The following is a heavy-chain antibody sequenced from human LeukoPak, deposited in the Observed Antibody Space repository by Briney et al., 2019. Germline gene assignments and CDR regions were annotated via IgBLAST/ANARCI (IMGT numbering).Heavy chain of an antibody. Sequence: SQTLSLTCNVSGGSISSGSYYWSWIRQPAGRGLEWIGRIYTSGSTNYNPSLKSRVTISVDTSKNQFSLKLSSVTAADTAVYYCARAEMATIGGFDYWGQGTLVTVSS. D-gene: IGHD5-24*01. V-gene: IGHV4-61*02. CDR2: IYTSGST. J-gene: IGHJ4*02. CDR1: GGSISSGSYY. CDR3: ARAEMATIGGFDY.